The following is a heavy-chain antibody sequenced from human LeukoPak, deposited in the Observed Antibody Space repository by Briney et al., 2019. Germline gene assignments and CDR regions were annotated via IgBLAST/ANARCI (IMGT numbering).Heavy chain of an antibody. Sequence: SETLSLTCAVYGGSSSGYYWSWIRQPPGKGLEWIGEINHSGSTNYNPSLKSRVTISVDTSKNQFSLKLSSVTAADTAVYYCARGKQAARGYWGQGTLVTVSS. J-gene: IGHJ4*02. CDR2: INHSGST. D-gene: IGHD6-6*01. CDR3: ARGKQAARGY. V-gene: IGHV4-34*01. CDR1: GGSSSGYY.